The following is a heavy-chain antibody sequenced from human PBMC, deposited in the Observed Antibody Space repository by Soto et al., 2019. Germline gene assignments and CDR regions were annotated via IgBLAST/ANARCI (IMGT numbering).Heavy chain of an antibody. V-gene: IGHV4-39*01. J-gene: IGHJ6*02. CDR1: GGSISSRTYY. Sequence: SDNLSVTSTVSGGSISSRTYYWCWIRQHTGKGLEWIGSIYYSGSTYYNPSLKSRVTISVDTSKNQFSLKLSSVTAADTAVYYCAMPNRPDYDILNGPGDYDGMDVWGQGTTVT. D-gene: IGHD3-9*01. CDR3: AMPNRPDYDILNGPGDYDGMDV. CDR2: IYYSGST.